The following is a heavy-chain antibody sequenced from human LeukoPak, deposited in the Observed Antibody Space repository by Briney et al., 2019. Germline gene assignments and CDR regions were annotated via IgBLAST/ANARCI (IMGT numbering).Heavy chain of an antibody. Sequence: GGSLRLSCAASGLTFSDYSMARVRQAPGTGLEWVSSITSGGTYIYYADSVKGRFTISRDNAKNSLYLQMNSLRAEDTAVYYCARDLSGLWQQFDYWGQGTLVTVSS. V-gene: IGHV3-21*01. CDR3: ARDLSGLWQQFDY. CDR1: GLTFSDYS. J-gene: IGHJ4*02. D-gene: IGHD5-24*01. CDR2: ITSGGTYI.